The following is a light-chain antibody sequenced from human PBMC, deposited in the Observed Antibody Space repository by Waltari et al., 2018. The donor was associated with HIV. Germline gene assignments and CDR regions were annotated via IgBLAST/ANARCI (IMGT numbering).Light chain of an antibody. CDR1: ALSKPY. CDR3: QSADISGTHLFV. CDR2: KDT. Sequence: STDLTQSSSVSVSPGQTARSTCSGDALSKPYSHWYQHKPGQAPLLLIYKDTERPAEIPERFAGSSSGTTATLTITGVQPEDEADYYCQSADISGTHLFVFAAGTKVTVL. J-gene: IGLJ1*01. V-gene: IGLV3-25*03.